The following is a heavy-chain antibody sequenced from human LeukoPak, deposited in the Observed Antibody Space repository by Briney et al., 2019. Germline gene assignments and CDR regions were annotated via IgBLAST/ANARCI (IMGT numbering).Heavy chain of an antibody. CDR1: GFTFSSHW. D-gene: IGHD6-6*01. V-gene: IGHV3-7*01. Sequence: PGGSLRLSCAASGFTFSSHWMIWVRQAPGKGLEWVANVKQDGSEKYYVDSVKGRSTISRVNAKNSLYLQMNSLRVEDTAVYYCATGRAAHLFDYWGQGTLVTVSS. J-gene: IGHJ4*02. CDR2: VKQDGSEK. CDR3: ATGRAAHLFDY.